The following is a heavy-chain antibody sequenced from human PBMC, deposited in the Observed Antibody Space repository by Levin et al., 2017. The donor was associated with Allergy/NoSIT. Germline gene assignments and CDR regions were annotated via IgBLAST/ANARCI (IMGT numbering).Heavy chain of an antibody. J-gene: IGHJ3*02. Sequence: GGSLRLSCAASGFTFSTYNINWVRQAPGKGLEWVSYISSSSSTIYYADSVKGRFTISRDNAKNSLYLQMNSLRAEDTAVYYFARVYSYGDDAFDIWGQGTMVTVSS. V-gene: IGHV3-48*01. CDR2: ISSSSSTI. CDR1: GFTFSTYN. D-gene: IGHD5-18*01. CDR3: ARVYSYGDDAFDI.